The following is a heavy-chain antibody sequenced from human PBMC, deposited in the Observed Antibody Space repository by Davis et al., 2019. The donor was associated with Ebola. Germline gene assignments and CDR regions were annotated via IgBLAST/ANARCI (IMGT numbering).Heavy chain of an antibody. D-gene: IGHD2-2*02. CDR1: GYSFTSYW. J-gene: IGHJ4*02. Sequence: PGGSLRLSCKGSGYSFTSYWIGWVRQMPGKGLEWLGIIYPGDSDTRYSPSFQGQVTISADKSISTAYLQWGSLKASDTAMYNCARHDRDCSSTSCYMGEFGYWGQGTLVTVSS. CDR2: IYPGDSDT. V-gene: IGHV5-51*01. CDR3: ARHDRDCSSTSCYMGEFGY.